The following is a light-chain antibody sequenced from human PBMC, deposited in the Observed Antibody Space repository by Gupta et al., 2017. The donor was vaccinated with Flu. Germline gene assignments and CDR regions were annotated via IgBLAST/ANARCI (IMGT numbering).Light chain of an antibody. J-gene: IGKJ2*01. Sequence: PSSLSASVGDRVTISCQASQDISDYLNGYQQKPGKAPTLLIYDASNLETGVPSRFSGSGSGTDFTFTISSLQPEDFATYYCQQVHNFPYTFGQGTKLEIK. CDR2: DAS. CDR1: QDISDY. V-gene: IGKV1-33*01. CDR3: QQVHNFPYT.